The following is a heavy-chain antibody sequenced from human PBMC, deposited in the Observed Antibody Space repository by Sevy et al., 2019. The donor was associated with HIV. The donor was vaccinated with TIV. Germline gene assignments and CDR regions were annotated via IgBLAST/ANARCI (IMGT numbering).Heavy chain of an antibody. CDR3: GRRPPILTGYYPAYNWFDP. J-gene: IGHJ5*02. D-gene: IGHD3-9*01. Sequence: SETLSLTCTVSGGSISSYYWSWIRQPPGKGLEWIGYIYYSGSTNYNPSLKSRVTISVDTSKNQFFLKLSSVTAADTAVYYCGRRPPILTGYYPAYNWFDPWGQGTLVTVSS. CDR2: IYYSGST. CDR1: GGSISSYY. V-gene: IGHV4-59*01.